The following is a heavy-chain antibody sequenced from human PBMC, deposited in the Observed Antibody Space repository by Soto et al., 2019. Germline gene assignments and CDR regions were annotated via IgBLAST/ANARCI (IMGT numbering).Heavy chain of an antibody. D-gene: IGHD3-22*01. CDR1: GGSISSGGYY. J-gene: IGHJ1*01. V-gene: IGHV4-31*03. CDR3: ARVQTYYYDSSGLGYFQH. Sequence: QVQLQESGPGLVKPSQTLSLTCTVSGGSISSGGYYWSWIRQHPGKGLEWIGYIYYSGSTYYNPSLKRRVTISVDTSKNQFSLKLSSVTAADTAVYYCARVQTYYYDSSGLGYFQHWGQGTLVTVSS. CDR2: IYYSGST.